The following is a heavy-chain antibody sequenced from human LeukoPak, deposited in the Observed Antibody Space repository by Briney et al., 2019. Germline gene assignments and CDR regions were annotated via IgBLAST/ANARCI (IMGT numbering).Heavy chain of an antibody. D-gene: IGHD1-26*01. CDR2: MNEDGSAK. CDR3: ARDVPPPGTMDY. CDR1: ELTSSTSW. Sequence: PGGSLRLSCAASELTSSTSWMSWVRQAPGKGLEWVATMNEDGSAKYYVASVKGRFTISRDNAKNSLYLQMNGLRVEDAAMYYCARDVPPPGTMDYWGQGALVIVSS. J-gene: IGHJ4*02. V-gene: IGHV3-7*03.